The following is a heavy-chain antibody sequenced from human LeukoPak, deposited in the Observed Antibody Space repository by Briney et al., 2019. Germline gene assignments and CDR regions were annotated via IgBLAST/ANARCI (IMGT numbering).Heavy chain of an antibody. Sequence: PSETLSLTCTVSGGSISSSSYYWGWIRQPPGKGLEWIGSIYYSGSTYYNPSLKSRVTISVDTSKNQFSLKLSSVTAADTAVYYCARGSRGPQQPIDYWGQGTLVTVSS. D-gene: IGHD6-13*01. J-gene: IGHJ4*02. CDR3: ARGSRGPQQPIDY. V-gene: IGHV4-39*07. CDR1: GGSISSSSYY. CDR2: IYYSGST.